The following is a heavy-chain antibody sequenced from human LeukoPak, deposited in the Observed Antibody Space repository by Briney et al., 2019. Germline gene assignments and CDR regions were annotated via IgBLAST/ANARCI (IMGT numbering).Heavy chain of an antibody. CDR2: IKPDGSVQ. Sequence: PGGSLRLSCAGSGFTFSDYYMDWVRQAPGKGLEWLANIKPDGSVQNYVDSVKGRFTISRDNAKTSVFLLMNSLRAEDTAVYYCARSSQLGHSRLYYYYGMDVWGQGTTVTVSS. CDR3: ARSSQLGHSRLYYYYGMDV. J-gene: IGHJ6*02. V-gene: IGHV3-7*01. CDR1: GFTFSDYY. D-gene: IGHD6-6*01.